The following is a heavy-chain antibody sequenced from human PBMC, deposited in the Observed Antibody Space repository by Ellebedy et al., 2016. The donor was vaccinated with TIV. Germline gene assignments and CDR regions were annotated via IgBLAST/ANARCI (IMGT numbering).Heavy chain of an antibody. J-gene: IGHJ4*02. CDR3: AGWGSSQD. Sequence: GGSLRLXXAASEFTFSNYWMNWVRQPPRKGLEWVANINPDGSAKSYVDSVKGRFTISRDNARNSLYLEMSSLRVEDTAVYYCAGWGSSQDWGQGALVAVSS. CDR2: INPDGSAK. D-gene: IGHD3-16*01. V-gene: IGHV3-7*01. CDR1: EFTFSNYW.